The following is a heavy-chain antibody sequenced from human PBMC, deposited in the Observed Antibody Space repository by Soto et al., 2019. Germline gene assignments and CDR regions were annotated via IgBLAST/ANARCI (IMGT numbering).Heavy chain of an antibody. V-gene: IGHV3-33*01. CDR3: ARDQVWLVYGLDV. D-gene: IGHD3-16*01. CDR2: IWSDGSKE. CDR1: GHHFSRHR. J-gene: IGHJ6*02. Sequence: PGSSLTLSPAASGHHFSRHRVHWVRQAPGRGLEWVAVIWSDGSKEYYADSVKGRFTISRDNSKNTVSLQMNSLRSEDTAVYYCARDQVWLVYGLDVWGEGTTVTVS.